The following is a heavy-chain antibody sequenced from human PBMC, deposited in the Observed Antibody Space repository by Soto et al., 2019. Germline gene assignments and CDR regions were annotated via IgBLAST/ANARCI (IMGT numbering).Heavy chain of an antibody. CDR2: FDPEDGET. CDR1: GYTLTELS. Sequence: ASVKVSCKVSGYTLTELSMHWVRQAPGKGLEWMGGFDPEDGETIYAQKFQGRVTMTEDTSTDTAYMELSSLRADDTALYYCSREPVGPDYAMDVWGQGTMVTVSS. D-gene: IGHD1-26*01. J-gene: IGHJ6*02. V-gene: IGHV1-24*01. CDR3: SREPVGPDYAMDV.